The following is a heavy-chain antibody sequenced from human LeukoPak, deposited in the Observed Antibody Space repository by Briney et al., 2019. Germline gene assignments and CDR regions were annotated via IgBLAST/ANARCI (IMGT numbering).Heavy chain of an antibody. CDR1: GFTFSNAW. J-gene: IGHJ1*01. CDR2: IKSKTDGGTT. Sequence: GGSLRLSCAASGFTFSNAWMSWVRQAPGKGLEWVGRIKSKTDGGTTDYAAPVKGRFTISRDDSKNTLYLQMNSLKTEDTAVYYCTTGPDCGGDCYEYFQHWGQGTLVTVSS. D-gene: IGHD2-21*01. V-gene: IGHV3-15*01. CDR3: TTGPDCGGDCYEYFQH.